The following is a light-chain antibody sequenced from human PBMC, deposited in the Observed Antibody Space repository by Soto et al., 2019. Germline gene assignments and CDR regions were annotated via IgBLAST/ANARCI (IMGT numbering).Light chain of an antibody. Sequence: QSALTQPASVSGSPGQSITISCTGTSSDVGGYNYVSWYQQHPGKAPKLMIYDVSNRPSGVSNRFSGYKSGNTASLTISGLQAEDAADYYCSSYTSSSTLVFGGGTKLTVL. J-gene: IGLJ2*01. CDR3: SSYTSSSTLV. CDR2: DVS. V-gene: IGLV2-14*01. CDR1: SSDVGGYNY.